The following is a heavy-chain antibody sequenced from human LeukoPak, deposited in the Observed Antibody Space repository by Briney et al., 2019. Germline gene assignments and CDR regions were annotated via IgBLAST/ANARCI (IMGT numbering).Heavy chain of an antibody. D-gene: IGHD6-13*01. CDR3: AREGGRIAADGFDY. CDR2: IKRDRSEK. V-gene: IGHV3-7*01. CDR1: GFTFSTYW. Sequence: GGSLRLSCAASGFTFSTYWMTWVRQAPGKGLEWVANIKRDRSEKYYVESVKGRFTISRDNAKNSLYLQMSSLRAEDTAVYYCAREGGRIAADGFDYWGQGTLVTVSS. J-gene: IGHJ4*02.